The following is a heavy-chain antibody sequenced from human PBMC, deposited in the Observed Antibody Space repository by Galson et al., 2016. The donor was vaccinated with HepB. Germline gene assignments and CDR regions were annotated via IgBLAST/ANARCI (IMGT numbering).Heavy chain of an antibody. D-gene: IGHD5-12*01. CDR2: ISYDGSNK. CDR1: GFTFSSYG. V-gene: IGHV3-30*18. CDR3: AKDPKGYSGYGLFDY. J-gene: IGHJ4*02. Sequence: SLRLSCAASGFTFSSYGMHWVRQAPGKGLEWVAVISYDGSNKYYADSVKGRFTISRDNSKNTLYLQMNSRRAEDTAVYYCAKDPKGYSGYGLFDYWGQGTLVTVSS.